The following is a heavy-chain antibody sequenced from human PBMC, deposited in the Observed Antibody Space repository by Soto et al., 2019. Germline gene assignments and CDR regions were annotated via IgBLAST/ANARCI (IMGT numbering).Heavy chain of an antibody. CDR2: IYYSGST. CDR3: ARADFTIFGAGYYGMDV. CDR1: GGSVSSGSYY. Sequence: QVQLQESGPGLVKPSETLSLTSTVSGGSVSSGSYYWSWIRQPPGKGLEWIGYIYYSGSTNYNPSLKSRVTISVDTSKNQFSLKLSSVTAADTAVYYCARADFTIFGAGYYGMDVWGQGTTVTVSS. D-gene: IGHD3-3*01. J-gene: IGHJ6*02. V-gene: IGHV4-61*01.